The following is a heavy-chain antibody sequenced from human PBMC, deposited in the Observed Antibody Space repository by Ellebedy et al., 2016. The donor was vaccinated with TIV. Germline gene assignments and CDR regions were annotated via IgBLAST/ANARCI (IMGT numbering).Heavy chain of an antibody. CDR2: FSLSLSST. V-gene: IGHV3-23*01. J-gene: IGHJ4*02. Sequence: GGSLRLSXAASGFTFSSYAMTWVRQAPGKGLEWVSGFSLSLSSTHYADSVKGRFTISRDNSKNTLYLQMNSLRDEDTAIYYCAIYGSSRSCDYWGQGTLVTVSS. CDR3: AIYGSSRSCDY. CDR1: GFTFSSYA. D-gene: IGHD2-2*01.